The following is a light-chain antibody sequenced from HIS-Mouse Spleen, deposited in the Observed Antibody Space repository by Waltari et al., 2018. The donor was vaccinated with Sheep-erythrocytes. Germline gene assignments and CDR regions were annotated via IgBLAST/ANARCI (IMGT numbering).Light chain of an antibody. V-gene: IGLV2-14*03. Sequence: QSALTQPASVSGSPGQSITISCTGPSSDVGGYNYFSWYQQHPGKAPKLMIYDVSNRPSGVSNRFSGSKSGNTASLTISGLQAEDEADYYCSSYTSSSTWVFGGGTKLIVL. CDR2: DVS. CDR3: SSYTSSSTWV. CDR1: SSDVGGYNY. J-gene: IGLJ3*02.